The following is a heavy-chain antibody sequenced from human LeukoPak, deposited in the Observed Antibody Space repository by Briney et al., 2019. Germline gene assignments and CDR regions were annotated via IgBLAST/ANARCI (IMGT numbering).Heavy chain of an antibody. V-gene: IGHV3-9*01. CDR3: VKDGAIFGVPITRGGMDV. Sequence: GGSLRLSCAASGFTFDNYVMHWVRLVPGKGLECVSSITPNSGGVGYAASVKGRFTISRDNARNSLYLQMNSLKAEDTALYYCVKDGAIFGVPITRGGMDVWGQGTTVTVSS. J-gene: IGHJ6*02. D-gene: IGHD3-3*01. CDR1: GFTFDNYV. CDR2: ITPNSGGV.